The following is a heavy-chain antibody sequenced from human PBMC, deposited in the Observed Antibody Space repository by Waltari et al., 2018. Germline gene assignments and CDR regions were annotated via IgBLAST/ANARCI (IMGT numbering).Heavy chain of an antibody. D-gene: IGHD3-10*01. V-gene: IGHV3-23*03. Sequence: EVQLLESGGDLVQPGGSLRLSCEASGFSFSGYVLTWVRQAPGRGLEWVAGITAGGSSTYYADSVKGRFTISRDNSNNALYLQMNTLRAEDTAVYYCAKGLALGTYKFYFEYWGQGTLVTVSS. CDR1: GFSFSGYV. CDR2: ITAGGSST. CDR3: AKGLALGTYKFYFEY. J-gene: IGHJ4*02.